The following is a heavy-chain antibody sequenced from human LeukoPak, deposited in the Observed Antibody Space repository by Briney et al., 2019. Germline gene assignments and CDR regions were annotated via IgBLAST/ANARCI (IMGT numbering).Heavy chain of an antibody. CDR1: GGSISSGGYY. Sequence: SETLSLTCTVSGGSISSGGYYWSWIRQHPGKGLEWIGYIYYSGSTYYNPSLKSRVTISVDTSKNQFSLKLSSVTAADTAVYYCAREPSSGYYYYKDVWGKGTTVTVSS. V-gene: IGHV4-31*03. CDR3: AREPSSGYYYYKDV. CDR2: IYYSGST. J-gene: IGHJ6*03.